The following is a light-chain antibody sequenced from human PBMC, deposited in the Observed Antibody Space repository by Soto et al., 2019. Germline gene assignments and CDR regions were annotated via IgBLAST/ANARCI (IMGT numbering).Light chain of an antibody. CDR2: DAS. V-gene: IGKV3-15*01. CDR1: QSVRSN. CDR3: HQYNIWPPLL. Sequence: EIVMTQSPVTLSVSPGERATLSCRASQSVRSNLAWYQQKPGQAPRLLMYDASTRATGIPARFSGSGSGTEYALTISGLQSEDFAVYYCHQYNIWPPLLFGGGTKVDI. J-gene: IGKJ4*01.